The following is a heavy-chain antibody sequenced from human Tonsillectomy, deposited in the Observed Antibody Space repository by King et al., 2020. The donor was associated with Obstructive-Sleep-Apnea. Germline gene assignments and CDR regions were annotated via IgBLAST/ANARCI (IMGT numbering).Heavy chain of an antibody. J-gene: IGHJ4*02. Sequence: VQLVESGGDLVQRGGSLRLSCAASGFTFSTYAMSWVRQAPGNGLEWVSAISDSGDITYYADSVKGRFTISRDNSKNTLYLQVNSLRAEDTAVYFCAKSEYIWGTYRPKYYFDYWGQGALVTVSS. D-gene: IGHD3-16*02. V-gene: IGHV3-23*04. CDR2: ISDSGDIT. CDR1: GFTFSTYA. CDR3: AKSEYIWGTYRPKYYFDY.